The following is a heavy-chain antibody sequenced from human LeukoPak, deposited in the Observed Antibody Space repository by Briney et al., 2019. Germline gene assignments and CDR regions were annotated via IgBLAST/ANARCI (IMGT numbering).Heavy chain of an antibody. CDR1: GYTFTSYY. Sequence: ASVKVSCKASGYTFTSYYMHWVRQAPGQGLEWMGIINPSGGSTSYAQKFQGRVTLTRDTSTSTVYMELSSLRSEDTAVYYCARGGRSLREPFDIWGQGTMVTVS. V-gene: IGHV1-46*01. J-gene: IGHJ3*02. CDR3: ARGGRSLREPFDI. D-gene: IGHD1-26*01. CDR2: INPSGGST.